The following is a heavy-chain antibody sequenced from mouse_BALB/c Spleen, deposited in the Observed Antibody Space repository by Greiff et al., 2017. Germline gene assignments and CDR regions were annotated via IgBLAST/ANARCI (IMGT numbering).Heavy chain of an antibody. D-gene: IGHD2-4*01. J-gene: IGHJ3*01. CDR3: ARGPLYYDYDWFAY. CDR2: IWGDGST. Sequence: QVQLQQSGPGLVAPSQSLSITCTVSGFSLTGYGVNWVRQPPGKGLEWLGMIWGDGSTDYNSALKSRLSISKDNSKSQVFLKMNSLQTDDTARYYCARGPLYYDYDWFAYWGQGTLVTVSA. CDR1: GFSLTGYG. V-gene: IGHV2-6-7*01.